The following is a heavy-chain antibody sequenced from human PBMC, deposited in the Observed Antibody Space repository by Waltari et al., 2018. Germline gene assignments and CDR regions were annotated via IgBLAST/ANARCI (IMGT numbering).Heavy chain of an antibody. J-gene: IGHJ4*02. D-gene: IGHD3-3*01. V-gene: IGHV1-69*12. CDR2: IIPIFGTA. CDR1: GDTFSSYA. CDR3: ARDHYDFWSGPQIPFDY. Sequence: QVQLVQSGAEVKKPGSSVKVSCKASGDTFSSYAISWVRQAPGQGLEWMGGIIPIFGTANYAQKFQGRVTITADESTSTAYMELSSLRSEDTAVYYCARDHYDFWSGPQIPFDYWGQGTLVTVSS.